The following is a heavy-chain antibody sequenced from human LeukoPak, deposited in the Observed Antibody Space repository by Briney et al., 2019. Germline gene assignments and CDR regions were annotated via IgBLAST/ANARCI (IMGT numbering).Heavy chain of an antibody. J-gene: IGHJ4*02. V-gene: IGHV4-34*01. CDR1: GGSFSGYD. CDR2: INHSGST. Sequence: PSETLSLTCAVYGGSFSGYDWSWIRQPPGKGLEWIGEINHSGSTNYNPSLKSRVTISVDTSKNQFSLKLSSVTAADTAVYYCARGPRKICSGGSCYSDYWGQGTLVTVSS. CDR3: ARGPRKICSGGSCYSDY. D-gene: IGHD2-15*01.